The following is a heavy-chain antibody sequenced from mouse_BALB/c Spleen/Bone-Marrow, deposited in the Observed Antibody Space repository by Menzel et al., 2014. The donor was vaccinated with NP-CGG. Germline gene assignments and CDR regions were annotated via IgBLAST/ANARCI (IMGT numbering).Heavy chain of an antibody. CDR1: GFTFNTNA. CDR2: IRSKSNNYAT. Sequence: EVQVVESGGGLVQPKGSLKLSCAASGFTFNTNAMNWVRQAPGKGLEWVARIRSKSNNYATYYADSVKDRFTISRDDSQSMLYLQMNNLKTEDTAMYYCVREPSNWERAMDYWGQGTPVTVSS. J-gene: IGHJ4*01. CDR3: VREPSNWERAMDY. D-gene: IGHD4-1*01. V-gene: IGHV10S3*01.